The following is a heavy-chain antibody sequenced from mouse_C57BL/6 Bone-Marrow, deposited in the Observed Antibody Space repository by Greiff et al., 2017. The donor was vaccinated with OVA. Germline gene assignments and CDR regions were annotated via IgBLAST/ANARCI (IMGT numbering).Heavy chain of an antibody. Sequence: VQLQQSDAELVKPGASVKISCKVSGYTFTDHTIHWMKQRPEQGLEWIGYIYPRDGSTKYNEKFKGKATLTADKSSSTAYMQLNSLTSEDSAVYFCARRNGDYYGSSDFDYWGQGTTLTVSS. CDR2: IYPRDGST. V-gene: IGHV1-78*01. J-gene: IGHJ2*01. CDR3: ARRNGDYYGSSDFDY. CDR1: GYTFTDHT. D-gene: IGHD1-1*01.